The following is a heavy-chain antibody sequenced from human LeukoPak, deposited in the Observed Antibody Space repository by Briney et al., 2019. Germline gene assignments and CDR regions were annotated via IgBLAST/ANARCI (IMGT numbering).Heavy chain of an antibody. CDR1: GFSFSGST. V-gene: IGHV3-30*04. CDR3: ARGEWAVAGTGYYFDY. D-gene: IGHD6-19*01. CDR2: ISYDGSNK. J-gene: IGHJ4*02. Sequence: GGSLKLSCAASGFSFSGSTMHWVRQAPSKGLEWVAVISYDGSNKYYADSVKGRFTISRDNSKNTLYLQMNSLRAEDTAVYYCARGEWAVAGTGYYFDYWGQGTLVTVSS.